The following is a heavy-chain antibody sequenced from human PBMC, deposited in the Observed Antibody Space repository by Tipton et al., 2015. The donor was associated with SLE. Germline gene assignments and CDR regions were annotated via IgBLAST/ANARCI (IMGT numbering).Heavy chain of an antibody. CDR3: ARRRIAAAGLWAFDI. V-gene: IGHV4-4*07. D-gene: IGHD6-13*01. CDR2: IYTRGST. Sequence: TLSLTCTVSGGSISSYYWSWIRQPAGKGLEWIGRIYTRGSTNYNPSLKSRVTISVDTSKNQFSLKLSSVTAADTAVYYCARRRIAAAGLWAFDIWGQGTMVTVSS. CDR1: GGSISSYY. J-gene: IGHJ3*02.